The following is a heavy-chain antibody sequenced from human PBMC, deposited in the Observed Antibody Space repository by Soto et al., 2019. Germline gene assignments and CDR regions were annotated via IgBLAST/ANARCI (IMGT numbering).Heavy chain of an antibody. Sequence: GGSLRLSCAASGFTFSSYGMHWVRQAPGKGLEWVAVIWYDGSNKYYADSVKGRFTISRDNSKNTLYLQMNSLRAEDTAVYYCARNLRSGSYRPPDYWGQGTLVTVSS. V-gene: IGHV3-33*01. CDR1: GFTFSSYG. D-gene: IGHD1-26*01. J-gene: IGHJ4*02. CDR3: ARNLRSGSYRPPDY. CDR2: IWYDGSNK.